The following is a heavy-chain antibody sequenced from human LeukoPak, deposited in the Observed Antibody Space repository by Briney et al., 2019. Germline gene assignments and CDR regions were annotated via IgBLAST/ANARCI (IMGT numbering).Heavy chain of an antibody. Sequence: GRSLRLSCAASGFTFSSYGMHWVRQAPGKGLEWVAVISYDGSNKYYADSVKGRFTISRDNSKNTLYLQMNSLRAEDTAVYYCAKLVASLLKDASYAFDIWGQGTMVTVSS. D-gene: IGHD5-12*01. CDR3: AKLVASLLKDASYAFDI. CDR1: GFTFSSYG. J-gene: IGHJ3*02. CDR2: ISYDGSNK. V-gene: IGHV3-30*18.